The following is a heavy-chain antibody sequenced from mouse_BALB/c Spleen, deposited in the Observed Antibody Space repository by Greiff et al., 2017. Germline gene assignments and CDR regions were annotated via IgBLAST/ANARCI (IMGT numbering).Heavy chain of an antibody. V-gene: IGHV5-6*03. CDR1: GFTFSSYA. Sequence: EVKLVESGGGLVKPGGSLKLSCAASGFTFSSYAMSWVRQSPEKRLEWVAEISSGGSYTYYPDSVKGRFTISRDNAKNTLYLQMSSLKSEDTAMYYCARQGNYYGSSSLYAMDYWGQGTSVTVSS. CDR2: ISSGGSYT. CDR3: ARQGNYYGSSSLYAMDY. D-gene: IGHD1-1*01. J-gene: IGHJ4*01.